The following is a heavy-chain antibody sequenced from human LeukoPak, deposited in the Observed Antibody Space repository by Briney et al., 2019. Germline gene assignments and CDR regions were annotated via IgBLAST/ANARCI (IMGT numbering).Heavy chain of an antibody. CDR1: GGSFSGYY. D-gene: IGHD1-26*01. CDR2: INHSGST. V-gene: IGHV4-34*01. J-gene: IGHJ6*03. Sequence: SETLSLTCAVYGGSFSGYYWSWIRQPPGKGLEWIGEINHSGSTNYNPSLKSRVTISVDTSKNQFSLKLSSVTAADTAVYYCARSWVGDYYYYYMDVWGKGTTVTVSS. CDR3: ARSWVGDYYYYYMDV.